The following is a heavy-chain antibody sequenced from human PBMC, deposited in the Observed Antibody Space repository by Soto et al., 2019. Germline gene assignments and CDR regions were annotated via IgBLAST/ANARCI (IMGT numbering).Heavy chain of an antibody. CDR1: DDSINSDKYY. D-gene: IGHD3-9*01. CDR2: ICYRGNA. Sequence: QLQLQESGPGLVKPSETLSLTCSVSDDSINSDKYYWGWIRQPPGKGLEWIGSICYRGNAYYNPSLRTRVTISLDKSRSQFSLKLNSVTAADSAVYFCARLEGLATISYYFDFWGPGALVTVSS. V-gene: IGHV4-39*01. CDR3: ARLEGLATISYYFDF. J-gene: IGHJ4*02.